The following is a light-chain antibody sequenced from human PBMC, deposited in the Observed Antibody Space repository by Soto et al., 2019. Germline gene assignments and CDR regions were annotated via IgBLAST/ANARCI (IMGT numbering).Light chain of an antibody. CDR2: WAS. Sequence: DIVMTQSPDSLAESLGERATINCKSSQSVLYSSNNKNYLAWYQQKQGQPPKLIIYWASTRESGVPDRFSGSGSGTDFTLTVSSLQAEDVAVYYCQQYYSTPRTFSQGTKGEIK. CDR3: QQYYSTPRT. V-gene: IGKV4-1*01. CDR1: QSVLYSSNNKNY. J-gene: IGKJ1*01.